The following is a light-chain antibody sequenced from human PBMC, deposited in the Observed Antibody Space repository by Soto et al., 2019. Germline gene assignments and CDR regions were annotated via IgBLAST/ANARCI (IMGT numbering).Light chain of an antibody. J-gene: IGKJ3*01. Sequence: EIVLTQSPGTLSLSPGERATLSCRASHSISTSLAWFQQKPGQPPRLLIYGASSRATDIPDRFSGSGSGTDFTLTISRLEPEDFSVVYCQQSEISPLFTFGPGTRVDLK. CDR3: QQSEISPLFT. V-gene: IGKV3-20*01. CDR2: GAS. CDR1: HSISTS.